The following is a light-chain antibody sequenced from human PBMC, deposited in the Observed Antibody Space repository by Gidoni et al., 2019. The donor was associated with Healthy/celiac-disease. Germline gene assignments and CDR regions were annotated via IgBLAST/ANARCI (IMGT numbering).Light chain of an antibody. Sequence: DIQWTQSPSFLSASVGDRVTLTCRASQGISSYLAWYQQKPGKAPKLLIYAASTLQSGVPSRFSGSGSGTEFTLTISSLQPEDFSTYYCQQLNSYLSITFGQGTRLEIK. J-gene: IGKJ5*01. CDR3: QQLNSYLSIT. CDR1: QGISSY. V-gene: IGKV1-9*01. CDR2: AAS.